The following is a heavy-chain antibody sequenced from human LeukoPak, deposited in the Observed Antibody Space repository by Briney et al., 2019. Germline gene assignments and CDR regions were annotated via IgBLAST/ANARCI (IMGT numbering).Heavy chain of an antibody. D-gene: IGHD3-22*01. CDR1: GFTFSDYY. CDR3: ARANYYDSSGYYPY. V-gene: IGHV3-11*04. J-gene: IGHJ4*02. Sequence: PGGSLRLSCAASGFTFSDYYMSSIRQAPGKGLEWVSYISSSGSTIYYADSVKGRFTISRDNAKNSLYLQMNSLRAEDTAVYYCARANYYDSSGYYPYWGQGTLVTVSS. CDR2: ISSSGSTI.